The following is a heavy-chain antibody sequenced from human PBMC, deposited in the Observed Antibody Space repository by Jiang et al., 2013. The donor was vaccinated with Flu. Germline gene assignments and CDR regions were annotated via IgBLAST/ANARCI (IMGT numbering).Heavy chain of an antibody. J-gene: IGHJ4*02. CDR2: ISHSGRT. D-gene: IGHD3-3*01. Sequence: LLKPSETLSLTCAVYGGSFSGYYWSWIRQPPGKGLEWIGEISHSGRTNYNPSLKSRVTISVDTSKNQFSLKLSSVTAADTAVYYCSRGDSWSTLDYWGQGTLVTVSS. V-gene: IGHV4-34*01. CDR3: SRGDSWSTLDY. CDR1: GGSFSGYY.